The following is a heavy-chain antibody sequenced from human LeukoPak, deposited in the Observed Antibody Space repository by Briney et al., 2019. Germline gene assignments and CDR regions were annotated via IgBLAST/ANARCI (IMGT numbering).Heavy chain of an antibody. D-gene: IGHD2-2*01. Sequence: GGSLRLSCAASGFTFSSHAMNWVRQAPGKGLEWVANIKQDGSEKYYVDSVKGRFTISRDNAKNSLYLQMNSLRAEDTAVYYCARGGSSTSYWGQGTLVTVSS. CDR2: IKQDGSEK. CDR3: ARGGSSTSY. CDR1: GFTFSSHA. J-gene: IGHJ4*02. V-gene: IGHV3-7*01.